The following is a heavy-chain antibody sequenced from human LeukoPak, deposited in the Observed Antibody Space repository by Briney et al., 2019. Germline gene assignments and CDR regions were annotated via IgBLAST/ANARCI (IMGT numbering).Heavy chain of an antibody. V-gene: IGHV3-74*01. CDR3: AKEDRLGYNFAYGLDV. CDR1: GFTFCMYW. CDR2: IDSDGSST. D-gene: IGHD1-1*01. J-gene: IGHJ6*02. Sequence: GGSLRLSCAASGFTFCMYWMHWVRQAPGKGLVWVSRIDSDGSSTNYADSVKGRFTISRDNAKNTLYLQMNSLRAEDTALYYCAKEDRLGYNFAYGLDVWGQGTTVSVSS.